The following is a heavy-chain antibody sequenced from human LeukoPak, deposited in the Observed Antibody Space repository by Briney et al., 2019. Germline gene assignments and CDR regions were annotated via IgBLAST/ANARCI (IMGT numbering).Heavy chain of an antibody. Sequence: SETLSLTCAVYGGSFSGYYWSWIRQPPGKGLEWIGYIYYSGSTNYNPSLKSRVTISVDTSKNQFSLKLSSVTAADTAVYYCARFGYSYGPDAFDIWGQGTMVTISS. CDR3: ARFGYSYGPDAFDI. CDR2: IYYSGST. V-gene: IGHV4-59*01. D-gene: IGHD5-18*01. CDR1: GGSFSGYY. J-gene: IGHJ3*02.